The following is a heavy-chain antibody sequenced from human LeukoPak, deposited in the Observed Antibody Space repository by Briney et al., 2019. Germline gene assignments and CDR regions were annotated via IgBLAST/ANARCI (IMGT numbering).Heavy chain of an antibody. CDR3: ARGEQREDQPFDY. V-gene: IGHV4-39*07. CDR1: GVSISSASYH. J-gene: IGHJ4*02. Sequence: SETLSLTCTVFGVSISSASYHWGWVRQPPGKGLEWIGSMYYTGITYYNPSLKSRVTISLDTSKNQFSLKLNSVTAADTAVYYCARGEQREDQPFDYWGQGTLVTVSS. CDR2: MYYTGIT. D-gene: IGHD1/OR15-1a*01.